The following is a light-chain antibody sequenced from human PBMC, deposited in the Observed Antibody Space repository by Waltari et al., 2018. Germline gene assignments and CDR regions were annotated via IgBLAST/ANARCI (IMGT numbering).Light chain of an antibody. Sequence: EIMLTQSPGTLSLSPGERATLSCRASQRISRYLAWYQHKPGQAPRLLIYDASSRATGIPDRFSGSGSGTDFSLNISRLEAEDFAVYYCQKYGSLPATFGQGTKVEIK. V-gene: IGKV3-20*01. J-gene: IGKJ1*01. CDR2: DAS. CDR3: QKYGSLPAT. CDR1: QRISRY.